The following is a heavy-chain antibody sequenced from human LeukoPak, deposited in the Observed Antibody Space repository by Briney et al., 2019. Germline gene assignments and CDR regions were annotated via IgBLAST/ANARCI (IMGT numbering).Heavy chain of an antibody. CDR3: AREVGRISSIAARPDAFDI. V-gene: IGHV3-11*04. J-gene: IGHJ3*02. Sequence: AGGSLRLSCAASGFTFSDYYMSWIRQAPGKGLEWVSYISSSGSTIYYADSVKGRFTISRDNAKNSLYLQMNSLRAEDTAVYYCAREVGRISSIAARPDAFDIWGQGTMVTVSS. D-gene: IGHD6-6*01. CDR1: GFTFSDYY. CDR2: ISSSGSTI.